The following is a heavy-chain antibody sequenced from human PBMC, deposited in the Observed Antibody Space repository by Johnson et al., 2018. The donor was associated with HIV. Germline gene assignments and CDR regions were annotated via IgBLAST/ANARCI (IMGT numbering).Heavy chain of an antibody. CDR2: ISYDGSNK. D-gene: IGHD5/OR15-5a*01. CDR1: EFTFSRFA. J-gene: IGHJ3*01. V-gene: IGHV3-30*04. Sequence: VQLVESGGGVVQPGRSLRLSCAACEFTFSRFAMHWVRQAPGKGLEWVAVISYDGSNKYYADSVKGRFTISRDNSKNTLFLQMNSLKTEDTAVYYCARGYGVYATSFDVWGQGTVVAVSS. CDR3: ARGYGVYATSFDV.